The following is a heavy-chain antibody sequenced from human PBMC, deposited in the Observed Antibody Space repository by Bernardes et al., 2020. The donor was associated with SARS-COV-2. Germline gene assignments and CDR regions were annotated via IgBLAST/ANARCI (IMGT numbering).Heavy chain of an antibody. D-gene: IGHD6-13*01. CDR3: ARLSGSSWYFDY. Sequence: WGSLRLSCAGSGFTFRTYWMSWVRQAPGKGLEWVANIKQDGSEKDYADSVKCRFTISRDSARNSLDLQMNSLRAEDTAVYYCARLSGSSWYFDYWGQGTLVTVSS. CDR2: IKQDGSEK. CDR1: GFTFRTYW. J-gene: IGHJ4*02. V-gene: IGHV3-7*01.